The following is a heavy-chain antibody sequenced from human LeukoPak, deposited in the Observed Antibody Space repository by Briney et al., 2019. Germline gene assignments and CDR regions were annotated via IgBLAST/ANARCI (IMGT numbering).Heavy chain of an antibody. CDR2: IYYSGST. V-gene: IGHV4-59*01. CDR1: GGSISSYY. J-gene: IGHJ4*02. D-gene: IGHD3-22*01. CDR3: ARAFYYYDSSGYYKEYYLDY. Sequence: SETLSLTCTVSGGSISSYYWSWIRQPPGKGLEWIGYIYYSGSTNYNPSLKSRVTISVDTSKNQFSLKLSSVTAADTAVYYCARAFYYYDSSGYYKEYYLDYWGQGTLVTVSS.